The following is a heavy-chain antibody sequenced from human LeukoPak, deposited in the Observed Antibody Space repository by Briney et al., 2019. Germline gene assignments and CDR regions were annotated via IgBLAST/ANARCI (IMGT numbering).Heavy chain of an antibody. V-gene: IGHV4-59*01. CDR2: IYSRGSN. CDR1: GGSISTYY. D-gene: IGHD3-10*01. J-gene: IGHJ1*01. CDR3: GRDQEHTHGRVIGH. Sequence: SETLSLTCTVSGGSISTYYWSWIPDPPGKGLELIVHIYSRGSNNYNPSLSDRVTISVDTFNNQFARFVNHVTAADSSIYYCGRDQEHTHGRVIGHWGQGTLVTVSS.